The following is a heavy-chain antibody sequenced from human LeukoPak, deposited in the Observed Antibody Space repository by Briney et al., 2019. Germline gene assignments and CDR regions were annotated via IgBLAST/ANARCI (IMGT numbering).Heavy chain of an antibody. Sequence: ASVKVSCKVSGYTLTELSMHWVRQAPGKGLEWMGVFDPEDGETIYAQKFQGRVTMTEDTSTDTAYMELSRLRSDDPAVYYCASRVSPAAIPNWFDPWGQGTLVSVSS. V-gene: IGHV1-24*01. CDR2: FDPEDGET. CDR3: ASRVSPAAIPNWFDP. CDR1: GYTLTELS. D-gene: IGHD2-2*02. J-gene: IGHJ5*02.